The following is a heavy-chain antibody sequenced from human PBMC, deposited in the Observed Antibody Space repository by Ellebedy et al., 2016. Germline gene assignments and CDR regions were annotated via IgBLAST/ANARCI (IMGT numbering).Heavy chain of an antibody. V-gene: IGHV1-18*01. CDR2: ISAYNGNT. D-gene: IGHD2-21*02. CDR1: GGTFSSYA. J-gene: IGHJ4*02. CDR3: ARVPPHIVVVTANPLFDY. Sequence: ASVKVSXXASGGTFSSYAISWVRQAPGQGLEWMGWISAYNGNTNYAQKLQGRVTMTTDTSTSTAYMELRSLRSDDTAVYYCARVPPHIVVVTANPLFDYWGQGTLVTVSS.